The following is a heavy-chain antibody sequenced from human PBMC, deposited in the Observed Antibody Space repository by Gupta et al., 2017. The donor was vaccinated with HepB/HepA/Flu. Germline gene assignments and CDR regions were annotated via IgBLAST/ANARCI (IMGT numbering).Heavy chain of an antibody. D-gene: IGHD6-19*01. CDR2: SHHSGST. V-gene: IGHV4-34*01. CDR1: GGPFSGYY. Sequence: QVQLQQWGAGLLKPSETLSLPCAVHGGPFSGYYCGWLRQPPGKGRWWIGVSHHSGSTNYTQSLKSRVTIAEDTSKNQVAMKLSCLTAADTAVYDCARAAAARLRAVAGSPVDYRGQGTRVTVAS. J-gene: IGHJ4*02. CDR3: ARAAAARLRAVAGSPVDY.